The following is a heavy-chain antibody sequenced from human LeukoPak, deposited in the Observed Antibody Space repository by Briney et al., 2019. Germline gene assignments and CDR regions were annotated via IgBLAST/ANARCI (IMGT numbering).Heavy chain of an antibody. D-gene: IGHD2-2*01. CDR1: GFTLSSYS. V-gene: IGHV3-33*06. J-gene: IGHJ6*03. CDR3: AKQTRRYCSSTSCSLYYYYYMDV. CDR2: IWYDGSNK. Sequence: HPGGSLRLSCAASGFTLSSYSMNWVRQAPGKGLEWVAVIWYDGSNKYYADSVKGRFTISRDNSKNTLYLQMNSLRAEDTAVYYCAKQTRRYCSSTSCSLYYYYYMDVWGKGTTVTVSS.